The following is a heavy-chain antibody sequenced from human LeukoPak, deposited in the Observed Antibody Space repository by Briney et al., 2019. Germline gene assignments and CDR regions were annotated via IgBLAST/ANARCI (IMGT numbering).Heavy chain of an antibody. D-gene: IGHD3-9*01. Sequence: GASVKVSCKASGYTFTGYYMHWVRQAPGQGLEWMGRINPNSGGTNYAQKFQGRVTMTRDTSISTAYMELSRLRSDDTAIYYCARVLSLRYFDWVLYADCWGQGILVTVSS. J-gene: IGHJ4*02. CDR3: ARVLSLRYFDWVLYADC. CDR2: INPNSGGT. CDR1: GYTFTGYY. V-gene: IGHV1-2*06.